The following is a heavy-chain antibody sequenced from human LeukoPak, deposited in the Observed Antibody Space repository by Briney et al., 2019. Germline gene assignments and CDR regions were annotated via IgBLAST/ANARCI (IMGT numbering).Heavy chain of an antibody. CDR3: ARTRDANAYYYYYCMNV. CDR1: GGSISSGDYY. J-gene: IGHJ6*02. Sequence: SQTLSLTCTVSGGSISSGDYYWSWIRQPPGKGLEWIGYIYYSGSTYYNPSLKSRVTISVDTSKNPFSLKLSSVTAADTAVYYCARTRDANAYYYYYCMNVWGQGTTVTVSS. V-gene: IGHV4-30-4*01. D-gene: IGHD2-2*01. CDR2: IYYSGST.